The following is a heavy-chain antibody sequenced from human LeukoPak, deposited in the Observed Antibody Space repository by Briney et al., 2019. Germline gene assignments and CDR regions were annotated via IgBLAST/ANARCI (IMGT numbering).Heavy chain of an antibody. D-gene: IGHD3-10*01. Sequence: PGGSLRLSCAASGFTFSSYGMHWVRQAPGKGLEWVSSISSTSTYIFYADSVKGRFTISRDNARNSLYLQMNSLRADDTAVYYCASHGSGTVPRWGQGTLVTVSS. CDR2: ISSTSTYI. J-gene: IGHJ4*02. CDR1: GFTFSSYG. V-gene: IGHV3-21*01. CDR3: ASHGSGTVPR.